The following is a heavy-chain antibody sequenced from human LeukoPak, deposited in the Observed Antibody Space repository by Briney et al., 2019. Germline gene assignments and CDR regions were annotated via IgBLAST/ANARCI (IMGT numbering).Heavy chain of an antibody. CDR3: AKAGTDDAFDI. D-gene: IGHD6-19*01. V-gene: IGHV3-23*01. CDR2: INDGVGRA. J-gene: IGHJ3*02. Sequence: GGSLRLSCSASGFTFSNYAMSWVRQAPGKGLEWVSAINDGVGRAFYADAVRGRFTISRDNSKNTLYLQMNSLRAEDTAVYYCAKAGTDDAFDIWGQGTMVTVSS. CDR1: GFTFSNYA.